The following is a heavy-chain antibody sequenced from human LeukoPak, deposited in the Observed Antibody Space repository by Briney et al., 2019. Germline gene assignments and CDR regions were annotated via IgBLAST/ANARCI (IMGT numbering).Heavy chain of an antibody. Sequence: HPGGSLRLSCAASGFGFSSYWMSWVRRAPGKGLEWVANINEDGSEKYYVDSVKGRFTISRDNAKNSLYLQMNSLRAEDTAVYYCAKRGPGSPQSGKYFFDYWGQGTLVTVSS. CDR1: GFGFSSYW. D-gene: IGHD3-10*01. J-gene: IGHJ4*02. CDR2: INEDGSEK. V-gene: IGHV3-7*03. CDR3: AKRGPGSPQSGKYFFDY.